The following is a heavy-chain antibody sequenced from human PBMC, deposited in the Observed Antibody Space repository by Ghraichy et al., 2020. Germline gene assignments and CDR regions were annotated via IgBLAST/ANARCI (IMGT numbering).Heavy chain of an antibody. D-gene: IGHD2-21*02. Sequence: GGSLRLSCAASGFTFSNAWMKWVRQAPGKGLEWVGRIKSKTDGGTADYTAPVKGRFTISRDDSKNTLYLQMNSLKIEDTAVYYCTPTATYPYHAFDIWGQGTMVTVSS. CDR3: TPTATYPYHAFDI. J-gene: IGHJ3*02. V-gene: IGHV3-15*07. CDR1: GFTFSNAW. CDR2: IKSKTDGGTA.